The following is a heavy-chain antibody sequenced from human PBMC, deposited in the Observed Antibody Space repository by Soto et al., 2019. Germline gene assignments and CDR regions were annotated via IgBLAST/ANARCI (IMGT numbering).Heavy chain of an antibody. CDR2: IYHSGST. Sequence: LSLTCTVSGGSFSPNYWSWIRQPPGKGLEWIGYIYHSGSTYYNPSLKSRVTISVDRSKNQFSLKLSSVTAADTAVYYCVRVPGPWGQGTLVTVSS. CDR1: GGSFSPNY. CDR3: VRVPGP. V-gene: IGHV4-30-2*01. J-gene: IGHJ5*02.